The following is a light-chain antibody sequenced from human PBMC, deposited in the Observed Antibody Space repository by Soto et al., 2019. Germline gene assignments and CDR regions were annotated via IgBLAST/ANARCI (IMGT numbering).Light chain of an antibody. CDR3: QQSYSTPRT. CDR1: QSISSY. CDR2: AAS. Sequence: DIQMTQSPSSLSASVGDRVTITCRASQSISSYLNWYQQKPGKAPKLLIYAASSLQSGVPSRFSGSGSGTDFTLTISSVQPGDFATYYCQQSYSTPRTFGQGTKVDIK. J-gene: IGKJ1*01. V-gene: IGKV1-39*01.